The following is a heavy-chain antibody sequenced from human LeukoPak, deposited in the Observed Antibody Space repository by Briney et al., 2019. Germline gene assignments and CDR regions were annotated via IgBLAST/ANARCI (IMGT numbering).Heavy chain of an antibody. CDR2: IIPIFGTA. CDR1: GGTFSSYA. J-gene: IGHJ5*02. V-gene: IGHV1-69*13. Sequence: GASVKVSCKASGGTFSSYAISWVRQAPGQGLEWMGGIIPIFGTANYAQKFQGGVTITADESTSTAYMELSSLRSEDTAVYYCARYGDYESGWFDPWGQGTLVTVSS. CDR3: ARYGDYESGWFDP. D-gene: IGHD4-17*01.